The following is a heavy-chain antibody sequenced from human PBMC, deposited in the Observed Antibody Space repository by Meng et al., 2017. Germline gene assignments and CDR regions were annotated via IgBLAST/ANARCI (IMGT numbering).Heavy chain of an antibody. CDR3: ARGSYSFDS. Sequence: HVQLQQSGPGLVKPSQTLSLICAISGDSVSSNSAAWNWIRQSPSRGLEWLGRAYYRSKWYHDYAESVKSRISIDPDTSKNQFSLQLRSVTPEDSAVYYCARGSYSFDSWGQRTLVTVSS. D-gene: IGHD1-26*01. CDR2: AYYRSKWYH. V-gene: IGHV6-1*01. CDR1: GDSVSSNSAA. J-gene: IGHJ4*02.